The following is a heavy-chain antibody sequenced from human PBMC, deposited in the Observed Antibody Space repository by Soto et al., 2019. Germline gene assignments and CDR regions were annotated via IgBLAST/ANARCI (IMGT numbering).Heavy chain of an antibody. D-gene: IGHD3-10*01. V-gene: IGHV1-69*06. J-gene: IGHJ6*02. CDR3: ASYYYGSGSYTYYYYGMDV. Sequence: GGSVKVSCTASVGTFSSYAISWVRQAPGQGLEWMGGIIPIFGTANYAQKIQGRVTITADKSTSTAYMELSSLRSEDTAVYYCASYYYGSGSYTYYYYGMDVWGQGTTVNVSS. CDR1: VGTFSSYA. CDR2: IIPIFGTA.